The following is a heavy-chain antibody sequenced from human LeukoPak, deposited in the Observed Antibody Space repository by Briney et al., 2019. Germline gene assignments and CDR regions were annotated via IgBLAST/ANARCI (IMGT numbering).Heavy chain of an antibody. J-gene: IGHJ4*02. D-gene: IGHD2-21*02. V-gene: IGHV4-61*01. CDR1: GGSASSGSYY. CDR3: ARVVTDQFDY. CDR2: IYYSGST. Sequence: SETLSLTCTVSGGSASSGSYYWRWIRQPPGKGLEWIGYIYYSGSTNYNPSLKSRVTISVDTSKDQFSLKLSSVTAADTAVYYCARVVTDQFDYWGQGTLVTVSS.